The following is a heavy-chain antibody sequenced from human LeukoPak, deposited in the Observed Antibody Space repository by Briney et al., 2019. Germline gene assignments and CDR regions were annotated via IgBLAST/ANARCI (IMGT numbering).Heavy chain of an antibody. CDR1: GFTFGDYA. CDR2: IRSKAYGGTT. CDR3: TRGYSSSLQNYYYYYMDV. J-gene: IGHJ6*03. V-gene: IGHV3-49*04. D-gene: IGHD6-13*01. Sequence: GGSLRLSCTASGFTFGDYAMSWVRQAPGKGLEWVGFIRSKAYGGTTEYAASVKGRFTISRDDSKSIAYLQMNSLKTEDTAVYYCTRGYSSSLQNYYYYYMDVWGKGTTVTVSS.